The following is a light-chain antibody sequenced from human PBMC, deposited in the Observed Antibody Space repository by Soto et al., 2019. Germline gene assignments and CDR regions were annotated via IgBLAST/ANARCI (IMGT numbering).Light chain of an antibody. CDR3: SSYAGSKSV. CDR1: SSDVGGYVY. J-gene: IGLJ1*01. Sequence: QSALTQPPSASGSPGQLVTISCTGTSSDVGGYVYVSWYQQHPGKVPKLVIYEVSKRPSGVPDRFSGSKSGNTASLTISGLQADDEADYYCSSYAGSKSVFGTGTKLTVL. CDR2: EVS. V-gene: IGLV2-8*01.